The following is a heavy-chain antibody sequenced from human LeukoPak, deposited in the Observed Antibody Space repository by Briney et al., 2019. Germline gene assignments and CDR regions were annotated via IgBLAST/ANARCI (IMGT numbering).Heavy chain of an antibody. CDR2: INTDNGQT. CDR1: GYIFIGYG. D-gene: IGHD1-26*01. Sequence: ASVKVSCKASGYIFIGYGLSWVRQAPGQGLEWMGWINTDNGQTDFAQKFQDRIIMTTDTSTSTAYLEVTSLRSDDTAVYYCARGGGTYWADHWGLGTLVTVSS. J-gene: IGHJ1*01. V-gene: IGHV1-18*01. CDR3: ARGGGTYWADH.